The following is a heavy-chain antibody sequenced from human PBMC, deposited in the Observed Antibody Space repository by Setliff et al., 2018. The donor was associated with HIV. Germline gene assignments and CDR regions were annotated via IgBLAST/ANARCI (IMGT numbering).Heavy chain of an antibody. CDR1: GGSISSSSYY. J-gene: IGHJ3*02. CDR2: IYYSGST. Sequence: PSETLSLTCTVSGGSISSSSYYWGWVRQPPGKGLEWIGSIYYSGSTYYNPSLKSRVTISVDTSKNQFSLKLSSATAADTAVYYCARRQQLWLLYAFDIWGQGTMVTVS. CDR3: ARRQQLWLLYAFDI. V-gene: IGHV4-39*01. D-gene: IGHD5-18*01.